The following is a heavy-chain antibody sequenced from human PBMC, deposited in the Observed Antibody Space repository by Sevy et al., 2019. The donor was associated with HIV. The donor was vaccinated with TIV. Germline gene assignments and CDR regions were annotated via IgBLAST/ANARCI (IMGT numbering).Heavy chain of an antibody. J-gene: IGHJ4*02. Sequence: ASVKVSCKASGYTFTGYYMHWVRQAPGQGLEWMGRINPNSGGTNYAQKFQGRVTMTRDTSISTAYMELSRLRSDDTAVYYCASGRSRYYDFWSGPGDYWGQGTLVTVSS. D-gene: IGHD3-3*01. V-gene: IGHV1-2*06. CDR1: GYTFTGYY. CDR3: ASGRSRYYDFWSGPGDY. CDR2: INPNSGGT.